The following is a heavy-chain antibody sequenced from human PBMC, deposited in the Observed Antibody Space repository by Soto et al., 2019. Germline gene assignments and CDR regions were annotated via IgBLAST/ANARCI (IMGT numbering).Heavy chain of an antibody. V-gene: IGHV2-5*02. D-gene: IGHD2-2*01. J-gene: IGHJ5*02. CDR2: IYWDDDK. Sequence: QITLKESGPTLVKPTQTLTLTCTFSGFSLSMSGVGVGWIRQPPGKALEWLALIYWDDDKRYSPSLKSRLTITKDTSKTQVVLTMTNMDPVDTATYYCARGLRYCSSTNCPNCFDPWGQGTLVTVSS. CDR1: GFSLSMSGVG. CDR3: ARGLRYCSSTNCPNCFDP.